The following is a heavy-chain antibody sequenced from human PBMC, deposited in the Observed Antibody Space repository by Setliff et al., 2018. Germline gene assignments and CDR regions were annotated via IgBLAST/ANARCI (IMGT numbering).Heavy chain of an antibody. Sequence: LRLSCSASGFTFGTSWMSWVRHVPGKGLEWVANIKADGSDQFYVESVKGRFTISRDNAKNSLYLQMNSLRVEDTAVYYCARDVFDFRTGQAGPWGQGTLVTVSS. V-gene: IGHV3-7*01. CDR2: IKADGSDQ. J-gene: IGHJ5*02. CDR3: ARDVFDFRTGQAGP. D-gene: IGHD3-3*01. CDR1: GFTFGTSW.